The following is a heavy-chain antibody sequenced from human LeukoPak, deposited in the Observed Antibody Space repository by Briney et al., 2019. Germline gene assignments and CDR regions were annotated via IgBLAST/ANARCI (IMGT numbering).Heavy chain of an antibody. CDR1: GFTFHIYA. CDR3: AKDGGFTSTSHYFDY. D-gene: IGHD2-2*01. V-gene: IGHV3-23*01. J-gene: IGHJ4*02. CDR2: IGGGGVST. Sequence: PGGSLRLSCAASGFTFHIYAMSWVRQAPGKGLEWVSSIGGGGVSTYYADSVKGRFTISRDNSKNTLYLQMNSLRAEDTAVYYCAKDGGFTSTSHYFDYWGQGILVTASS.